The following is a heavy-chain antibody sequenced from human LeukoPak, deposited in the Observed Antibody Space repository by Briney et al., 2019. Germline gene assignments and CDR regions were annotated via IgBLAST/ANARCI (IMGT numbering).Heavy chain of an antibody. CDR3: ANGYYYGSGSYYKEAFDI. V-gene: IGHV3-49*03. J-gene: IGHJ3*02. CDR1: GFTFGDYA. D-gene: IGHD3-10*01. CDR2: IRSKAYGGTT. Sequence: QAGRSLRLSCTASGFTFGDYAMSWFRQAPGKGLEWVGFIRSKAYGGTTEYAASVKGRFTISRDDSKSIAYLQMNSLKAEDTAVYYCANGYYYGSGSYYKEAFDIWGQGTMVTVSS.